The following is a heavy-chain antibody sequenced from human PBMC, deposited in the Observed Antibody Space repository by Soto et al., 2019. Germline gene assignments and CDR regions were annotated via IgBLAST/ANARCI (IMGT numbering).Heavy chain of an antibody. CDR3: ARLDSRGFFDS. CDR1: GGSISSGGYY. D-gene: IGHD3-22*01. J-gene: IGHJ4*02. V-gene: IGHV4-31*03. Sequence: PSETLSLTCTVSGGSISSGGYYWSWIRQHPGKGLEWIGYIYYSGSTYYNPSLKSRITMSVDTSKTQFSLKLSSVTAADTAVYYCARLDSRGFFDSWGQGTLVTVSS. CDR2: IYYSGST.